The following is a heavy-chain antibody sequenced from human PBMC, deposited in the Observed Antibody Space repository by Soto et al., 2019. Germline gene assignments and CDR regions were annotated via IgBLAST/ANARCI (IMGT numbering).Heavy chain of an antibody. CDR2: IYYSGST. J-gene: IGHJ6*02. V-gene: IGHV4-31*03. CDR1: GGSISSGGYY. D-gene: IGHD5-18*01. CDR3: ARDWLRPYGMDV. Sequence: PSGTLSLTSTVSGGSISSGGYYWTWKSQHPGKGLEWIGYIYYSGSTYYNPSLKSRVTISVDTSKNQFSLKLSSVTAADTAVYSCARDWLRPYGMDVWGQGTTVTVSS.